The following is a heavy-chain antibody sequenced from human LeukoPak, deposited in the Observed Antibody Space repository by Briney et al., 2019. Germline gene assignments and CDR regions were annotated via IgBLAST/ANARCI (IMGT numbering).Heavy chain of an antibody. J-gene: IGHJ4*02. CDR1: GGSISSSSYF. CDR2: ISYSGST. D-gene: IGHD5-18*01. V-gene: IGHV4-39*07. CDR3: ARSAVQTGYRFDY. Sequence: SETLSLTCTVSGGSISSSSYFWGWIRQPPGKGLEWFGSISYSGSTYYNPSLKNRVTISVDTSKNQFSLKLSSVTAADTAVYYCARSAVQTGYRFDYWGQGTLVTVSS.